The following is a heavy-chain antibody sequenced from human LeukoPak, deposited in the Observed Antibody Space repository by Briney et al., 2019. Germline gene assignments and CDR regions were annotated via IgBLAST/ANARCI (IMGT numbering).Heavy chain of an antibody. CDR3: AKDSGTGYSTRGLDY. CDR1: GFTVSNNY. D-gene: IGHD6-13*01. V-gene: IGHV3-53*05. J-gene: IGHJ4*02. CDR2: LYSGGAT. Sequence: PGGSLRLSCAASGFTVSNNYMSWVRQAPGKGLEWVSVLYSGGATYYADSVKGRFTISRDISKNTLYLQMNSLRAEDTAVYYCAKDSGTGYSTRGLDYWGQGTLVTVSS.